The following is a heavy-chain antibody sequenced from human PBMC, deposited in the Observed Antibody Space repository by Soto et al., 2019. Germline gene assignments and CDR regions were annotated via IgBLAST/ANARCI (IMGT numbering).Heavy chain of an antibody. CDR3: ARGGKERFRGSGMDV. D-gene: IGHD1-1*01. CDR2: IISMFGAA. V-gene: IGHV1-69*01. CDR1: GGTFSSYA. Sequence: QVQLVQSGAEVKKPGSSVKVSCKASGGTFSSYAISWVRQAPGQGLEWMGEIISMFGAAMYAQKFQGRVTITADESASTAYMELSSLRSEETAVYYCARGGKERFRGSGMDVWGQGTTVTVS. J-gene: IGHJ6*02.